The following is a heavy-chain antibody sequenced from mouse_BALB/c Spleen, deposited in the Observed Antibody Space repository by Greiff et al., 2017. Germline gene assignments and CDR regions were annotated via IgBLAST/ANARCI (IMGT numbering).Heavy chain of an antibody. CDR3: TRDAMDY. Sequence: LQQPGSELVRPGASVKLSCKASGYTFTSYWMHWVKQRPGQGLEWIGNIYPGSGSTNYDEKFKSKATLTVVTSSSTAYMQLSSLTSEDSAVYYCTRDAMDYWGQGTSVTVSS. CDR2: IYPGSGST. J-gene: IGHJ4*01. CDR1: GYTFTSYW. V-gene: IGHV1S22*01.